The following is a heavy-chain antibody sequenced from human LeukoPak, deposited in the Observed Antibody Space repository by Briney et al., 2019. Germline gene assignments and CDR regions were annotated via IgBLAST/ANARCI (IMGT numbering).Heavy chain of an antibody. CDR3: ARGYSIPDPFDY. CDR1: NYTFTNYG. V-gene: IGHV1-18*04. CDR2: ISAYNGNT. D-gene: IGHD6-13*01. Sequence: GSVKVSCKTSNYTFTNYGITWVRQAPGQGLVWMGWISAYNGNTNYAQQFQGRVTITADKSTSTAYMELSSLRPEDTAVYYCARGYSIPDPFDYWGQGTLVTVSS. J-gene: IGHJ4*02.